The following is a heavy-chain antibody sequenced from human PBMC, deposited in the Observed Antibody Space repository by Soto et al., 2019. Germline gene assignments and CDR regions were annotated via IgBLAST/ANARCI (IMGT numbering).Heavy chain of an antibody. CDR1: GYNFAGYW. V-gene: IGHV5-51*01. D-gene: IGHD3-3*01. CDR2: IYPSDSGT. CDR3: ARGGVSTRTFDY. Sequence: PGASLKISCKGSGYNFAGYWIAWVRQMPGKGLELMGIIYPSDSGTRYRPSFQGQVTISADKSINSAYLQWSSLRASDTAMYYCARGGVSTRTFDYWGQGTPVTVSS. J-gene: IGHJ4*02.